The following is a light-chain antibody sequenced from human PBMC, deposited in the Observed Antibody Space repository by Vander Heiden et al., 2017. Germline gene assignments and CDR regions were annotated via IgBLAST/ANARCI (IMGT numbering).Light chain of an antibody. CDR1: PPITSA. V-gene: IGKV1-13*02. CDR3: QQFNTYPLT. J-gene: IGKJ4*01. Sequence: AIQLTQSPSSLSHSVGDRVTITCRSSPPITSALAWYQQKPGKAPKLLIYDGTTLESGVPARFSGSGSGTDFTLTISSLQPEDFSTYYCQQFNTYPLTFGGGTKVEIK. CDR2: DGT.